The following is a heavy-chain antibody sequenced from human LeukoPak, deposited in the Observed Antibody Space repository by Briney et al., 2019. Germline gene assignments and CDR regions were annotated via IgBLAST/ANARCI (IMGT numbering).Heavy chain of an antibody. CDR3: AKGGGSCCFDN. V-gene: IGHV3-23*01. CDR1: GFTFNNYA. D-gene: IGHD2-15*01. J-gene: IGHJ4*02. Sequence: HAGGSLRLSCAASGFTFNNYAMSWVRQAPGKGPEWVSAISNSGGSTYYADSVKGRFTISRDNSKNTLYLQMNSLRAEDTAVYYCAKGGGSCCFDNWGQGTLVTVSS. CDR2: ISNSGGST.